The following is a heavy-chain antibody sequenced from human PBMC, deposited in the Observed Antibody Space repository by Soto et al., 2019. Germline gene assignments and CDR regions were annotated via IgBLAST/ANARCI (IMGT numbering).Heavy chain of an antibody. CDR2: IYSDGSGA. Sequence: GGSLRLSCAASGFTFSNFWMHWVRQAPGKGLVWVSRIYSDGSGAMYADSVKGRFTISRDNAKSTLFLQMNSLRAEDTAVYYCATLNSFGSDYWGRGTLVTVSS. CDR1: GFTFSNFW. D-gene: IGHD5-18*01. CDR3: ATLNSFGSDY. V-gene: IGHV3-74*03. J-gene: IGHJ4*02.